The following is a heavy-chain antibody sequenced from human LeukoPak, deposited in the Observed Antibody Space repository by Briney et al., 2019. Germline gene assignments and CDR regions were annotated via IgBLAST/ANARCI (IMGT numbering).Heavy chain of an antibody. Sequence: GSLKLSCAASGFSFSDSPMHWVRQASGKGLEWVSRVRDRANSYATGYAASVEGRFTISRDDSENTAYLQMNSLIIEDTAVYYCTRQRPQTGTFDYWGQGVLVTVSS. CDR1: GFSFSDSP. CDR3: TRQRPQTGTFDY. V-gene: IGHV3-73*01. CDR2: VRDRANSYAT. J-gene: IGHJ4*02. D-gene: IGHD3-9*01.